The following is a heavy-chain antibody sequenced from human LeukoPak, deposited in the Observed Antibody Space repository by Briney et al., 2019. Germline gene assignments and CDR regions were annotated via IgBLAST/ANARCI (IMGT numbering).Heavy chain of an antibody. CDR1: GGSIISSSYY. J-gene: IGHJ5*02. V-gene: IGHV4-39*07. CDR3: ARGRIGYSYGLRRGNWYDP. Sequence: PSETLSLTCTVSGGSIISSSYYWGWIRQPPGKGLEWIGSIYYSGSTYYNPSLTSRVTMSVDTSKNQFSLKLSSVAAADTAVYYCARGRIGYSYGLRRGNWYDPWGQGTLVTVSS. D-gene: IGHD5-18*01. CDR2: IYYSGST.